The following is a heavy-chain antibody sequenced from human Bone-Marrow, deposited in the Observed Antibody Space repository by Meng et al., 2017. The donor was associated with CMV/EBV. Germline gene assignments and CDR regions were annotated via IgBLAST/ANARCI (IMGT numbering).Heavy chain of an antibody. CDR1: GFTFSSYA. CDR2: ISYDGSNK. CDR3: ARDCEEFWSGYYLDY. D-gene: IGHD3-3*01. J-gene: IGHJ4*03. V-gene: IGHV3-30*04. Sequence: GESLKISCAASGFTFSSYAMHWVRQAPGKGLEWVAVISYDGSNKYYADSVKGRFTISRDNSKNTLYLQMNSLRAEDTAVYYCARDCEEFWSGYYLDYWGQGTTVTVSS.